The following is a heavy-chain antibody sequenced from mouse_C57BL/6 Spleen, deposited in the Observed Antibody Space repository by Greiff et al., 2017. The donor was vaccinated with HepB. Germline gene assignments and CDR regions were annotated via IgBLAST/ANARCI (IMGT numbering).Heavy chain of an antibody. CDR3: ASHDYGSSYLDY. V-gene: IGHV1-26*01. D-gene: IGHD1-1*01. CDR1: GYTFTDYY. J-gene: IGHJ2*01. CDR2: INPNNGGT. Sequence: EVQLQQSGPELVKPGASVKISCKASGYTFTDYYMNWVKQSHGKSLEWIGDINPNNGGTSYNQKFKGKATLTVDKSSSTAYMELRSLTSEDSAVYYCASHDYGSSYLDYWGQGTTLTVSS.